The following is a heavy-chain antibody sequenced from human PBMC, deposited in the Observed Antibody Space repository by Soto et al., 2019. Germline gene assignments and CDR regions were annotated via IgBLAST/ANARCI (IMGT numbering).Heavy chain of an antibody. J-gene: IGHJ5*02. CDR2: IYYSGST. Sequence: QVQLQESGPGLVKPSQTLSLTCTVSGGSISSGGYYWSWIRQHPVKGLEWIGYIYYSGSTYYNPSLKYRVTLSVDTSKNQFSLKLSSVTAADTAVYYCARVGGYYYLQVVPTGAWFDPWGQGTLVTVSS. CDR3: ARVGGYYYLQVVPTGAWFDP. D-gene: IGHD3-10*01. V-gene: IGHV4-31*03. CDR1: GGSISSGGYY.